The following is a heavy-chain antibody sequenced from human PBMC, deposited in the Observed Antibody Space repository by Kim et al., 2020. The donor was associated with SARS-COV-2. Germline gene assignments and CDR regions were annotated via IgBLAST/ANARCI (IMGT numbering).Heavy chain of an antibody. J-gene: IGHJ4*02. CDR3: ARDLLKGTRIVSLGRGGRFDY. D-gene: IGHD3-22*01. Sequence: FTISRDNAKNSLYLQMNSLRAEDTAVYYCARDLLKGTRIVSLGRGGRFDYWGQGTLVTVSS. V-gene: IGHV3-11*06.